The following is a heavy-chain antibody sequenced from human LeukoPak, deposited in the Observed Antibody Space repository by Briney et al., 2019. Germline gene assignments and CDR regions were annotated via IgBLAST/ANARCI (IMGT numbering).Heavy chain of an antibody. Sequence: GRSLRLSCAASGFTFSSYGMDWVRQAPGKGLEWVAGISYDGSNKYYADSVKGRFTISRDNSKNTLYLQMTSLRAEDTGVYYCAKECRVATMRFALDYWGQGTLVTVSS. D-gene: IGHD5-12*01. CDR3: AKECRVATMRFALDY. V-gene: IGHV3-30*18. J-gene: IGHJ4*02. CDR2: ISYDGSNK. CDR1: GFTFSSYG.